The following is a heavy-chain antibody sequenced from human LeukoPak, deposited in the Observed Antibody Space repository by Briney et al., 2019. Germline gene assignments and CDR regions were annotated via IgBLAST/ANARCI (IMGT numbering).Heavy chain of an antibody. CDR3: ARGSRDYSNYPQRYFDY. Sequence: GGSLRLSCAASGFTFSSYSMNWVRQAPGKGLEGVSYISSSSSTIYYADSVKGRFTISRDNAKNSLYLQMNSLRAEDTAVYYCARGSRDYSNYPQRYFDYWGQGTLVTVSS. CDR1: GFTFSSYS. CDR2: ISSSSSTI. V-gene: IGHV3-48*01. J-gene: IGHJ4*02. D-gene: IGHD4-11*01.